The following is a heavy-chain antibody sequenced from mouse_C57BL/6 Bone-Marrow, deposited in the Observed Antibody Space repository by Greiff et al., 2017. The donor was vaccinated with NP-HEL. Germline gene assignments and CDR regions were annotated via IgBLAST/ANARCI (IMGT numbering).Heavy chain of an antibody. V-gene: IGHV14-2*01. D-gene: IGHD1-1*01. CDR2: IDPEDGET. J-gene: IGHJ4*01. CDR1: GFNIKDYY. CDR3: AREEYGSSPYYAMDY. Sequence: EVQLQQSGAELVKPGASVKLSCTASGFNIKDYYMHWVKQRPEQGLEWIGRIDPEDGETKYAPKFQGKAIITADTSSNTAYLQLSSLTSEDTAVYYCAREEYGSSPYYAMDYWGQGTSVTVSS.